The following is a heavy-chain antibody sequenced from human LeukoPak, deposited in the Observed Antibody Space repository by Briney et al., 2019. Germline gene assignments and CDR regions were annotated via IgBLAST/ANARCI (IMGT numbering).Heavy chain of an antibody. CDR1: GYTLTELS. Sequence: ASVKVSCKVSGYTLTELSMHWVRQAPGKGLEWMGGFDPEDGETIYAQKFQGRVTMTEDTSADTAYMELSSLRSEDTAVYYCATLLPSGSYTPFDYWGQGTLVTVSS. CDR3: ATLLPSGSYTPFDY. V-gene: IGHV1-24*01. D-gene: IGHD1-26*01. CDR2: FDPEDGET. J-gene: IGHJ4*02.